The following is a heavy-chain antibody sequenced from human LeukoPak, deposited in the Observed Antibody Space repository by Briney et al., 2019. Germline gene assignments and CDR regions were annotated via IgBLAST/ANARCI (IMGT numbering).Heavy chain of an antibody. D-gene: IGHD3-3*01. CDR2: ISAYNGNT. J-gene: IGHJ6*02. V-gene: IGHV1-18*01. CDR1: GYTFTSYG. Sequence: ASVKVSCKASGYTFTSYGISWVRQAPGQGLEWMGWISAYNGNTNYAQKLQGRVTMTTDTSTSTAYMELRGLRSDDTAEYYCARDTARITIFGVVIEGIYYYGMDVWGQGTTVTVSS. CDR3: ARDTARITIFGVVIEGIYYYGMDV.